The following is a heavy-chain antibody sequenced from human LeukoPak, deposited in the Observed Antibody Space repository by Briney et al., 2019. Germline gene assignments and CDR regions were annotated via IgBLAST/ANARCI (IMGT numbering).Heavy chain of an antibody. D-gene: IGHD3-10*01. Sequence: ASVKVSCKASGYTLTELSMHWVRQAPGKGLEWMGGFDPEDGETIYAQKFQGRVTMTEDTSTDTAYMELSSLRSEDTAVYYCATASYGSGSYYNRCWFDPWGQGTLVTVSS. J-gene: IGHJ5*02. CDR2: FDPEDGET. CDR1: GYTLTELS. CDR3: ATASYGSGSYYNRCWFDP. V-gene: IGHV1-24*01.